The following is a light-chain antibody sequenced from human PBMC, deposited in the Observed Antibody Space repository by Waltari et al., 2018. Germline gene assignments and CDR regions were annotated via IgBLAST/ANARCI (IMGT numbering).Light chain of an antibody. Sequence: QSALTQPASVSGSPGPSIPISCTGTSSDVGGYNYVSWYQQHPGKAPKLMIYEVSNRPSGVSNRFSGSKSGNTASLTISGLQAEDEADYYCSSYTSSSTLLFGGGTKLTVL. CDR3: SSYTSSSTLL. CDR1: SSDVGGYNY. J-gene: IGLJ3*02. V-gene: IGLV2-14*01. CDR2: EVS.